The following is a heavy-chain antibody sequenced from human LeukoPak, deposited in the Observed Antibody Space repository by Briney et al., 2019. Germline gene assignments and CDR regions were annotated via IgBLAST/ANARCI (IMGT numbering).Heavy chain of an antibody. D-gene: IGHD3-22*01. V-gene: IGHV1-46*01. CDR2: INPSGGST. Sequence: ASVKVSCKASGYTFTSYYMHWVRQAPGQGLEWMGIINPSGGSTSYAQKFQGKVTMTRDTSASTVYMELSSLRSEDTAVYYCARGGGDSSAGDYYYYMDVWGKGTTVTISS. CDR3: ARGGGDSSAGDYYYYMDV. CDR1: GYTFTSYY. J-gene: IGHJ6*03.